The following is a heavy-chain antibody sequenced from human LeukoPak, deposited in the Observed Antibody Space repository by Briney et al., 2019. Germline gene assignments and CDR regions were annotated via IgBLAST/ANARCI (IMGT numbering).Heavy chain of an antibody. CDR2: ITNTLGI. Sequence: GGSLRLSCAASGFTFSSFPMSWVRQAPGKGLEWIAHITNTLGISYADSVKGRFTVSRDKNSLYLQMSCLRGEDTAVYYCARDLDPWYLNLWGRGTLVTVSS. CDR3: ARDLDPWYLNL. V-gene: IGHV3-48*01. CDR1: GFTFSSFP. J-gene: IGHJ2*01.